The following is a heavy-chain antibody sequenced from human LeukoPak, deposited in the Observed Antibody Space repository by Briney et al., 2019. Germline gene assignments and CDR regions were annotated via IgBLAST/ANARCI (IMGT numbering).Heavy chain of an antibody. Sequence: PGGSLRLSCAASGFTFSSYSMNWVRQAPGKGLEWVSSISSSSSYIYYADSVKGRFTISRDNSKNSLYLQMNSLRTEDTALYYCAKGGLSNWGQGTLVTVSS. J-gene: IGHJ4*02. D-gene: IGHD3-16*02. CDR3: AKGGLSN. CDR2: ISSSSSYI. CDR1: GFTFSSYS. V-gene: IGHV3-21*04.